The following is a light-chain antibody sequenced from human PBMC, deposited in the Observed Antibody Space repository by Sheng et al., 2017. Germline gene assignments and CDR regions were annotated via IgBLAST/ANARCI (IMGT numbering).Light chain of an antibody. Sequence: ENVLTQSPDTLSLSPGERATLSCRASESVSRTYLAWFQQKPGQAPRLLIYAASFRATGVPDRFSGSASGTDFTLTISRLEPEDFAVYYCQQAGVPPWTFGRG. CDR2: AAS. V-gene: IGKV3-20*01. CDR3: QQAGVPPWT. J-gene: IGKJ1*01. CDR1: ESVSRTY.